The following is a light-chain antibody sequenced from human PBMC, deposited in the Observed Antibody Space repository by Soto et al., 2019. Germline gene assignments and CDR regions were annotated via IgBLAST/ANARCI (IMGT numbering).Light chain of an antibody. CDR3: TSYTSPSTYV. CDR2: DVG. Sequence: QSVLTQPASVSGSPGQSITISCTGTSSDVGDYNYVSWYQQHPGKAPKLMIFDVGNRPSGVSDRFSGSTSGNTASLTISGLQAEDEADYYCTSYTSPSTYVFGTGTKVTVL. CDR1: SSDVGDYNY. V-gene: IGLV2-14*03. J-gene: IGLJ1*01.